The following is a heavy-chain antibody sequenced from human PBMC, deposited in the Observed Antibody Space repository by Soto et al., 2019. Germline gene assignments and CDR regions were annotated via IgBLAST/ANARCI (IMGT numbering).Heavy chain of an antibody. D-gene: IGHD2-21*01. CDR1: GFTFGSYW. CDR2: INSDGSST. V-gene: IGHV3-74*01. Sequence: TGGSLRLSCAASGFTFGSYWMHWVRQAPGKGLVWVSRINSDGSSTSYADSVKGRFTISRDNAKNTLYLQMNSLRAEDTAVYYCAREGSDGYNRPQLRPFDYWGQGTLVTVSS. J-gene: IGHJ4*02. CDR3: AREGSDGYNRPQLRPFDY.